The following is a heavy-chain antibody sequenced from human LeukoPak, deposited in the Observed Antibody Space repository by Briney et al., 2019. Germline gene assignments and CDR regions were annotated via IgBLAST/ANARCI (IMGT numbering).Heavy chain of an antibody. CDR2: VYQSGST. V-gene: IGHV4-38-2*01. Sequence: PSETQSLTCDVSDYSISSGYYCGWSRQPPGKGLEWIGSVYQSGSTYYNPSLKRRVTISVDKSENRFSLKLTSVTAADTAVYYCARPDPTSYDSSHFSPWYSDYWGQRTLVTVSS. J-gene: IGHJ4*02. CDR1: DYSISSGYY. CDR3: ARPDPTSYDSSHFSPWYSDY. D-gene: IGHD3-22*01.